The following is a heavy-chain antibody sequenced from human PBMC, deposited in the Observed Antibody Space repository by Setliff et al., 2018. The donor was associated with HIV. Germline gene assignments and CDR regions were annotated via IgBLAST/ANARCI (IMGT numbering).Heavy chain of an antibody. D-gene: IGHD2-2*03. V-gene: IGHV1-69*05. CDR1: GGTFSNYA. CDR2: LIPIVDIT. J-gene: IGHJ4*02. CDR3: ARSTGYCSSTSCYVFDY. Sequence: SVKVSCKASGGTFSNYAFSWVRPAPGQGLEWMGGLIPIVDITKSTQKFRDRVTFTTDESTSTAYMELSSLRSEDTAVYYCARSTGYCSSTSCYVFDYWGQGTLVTVSS.